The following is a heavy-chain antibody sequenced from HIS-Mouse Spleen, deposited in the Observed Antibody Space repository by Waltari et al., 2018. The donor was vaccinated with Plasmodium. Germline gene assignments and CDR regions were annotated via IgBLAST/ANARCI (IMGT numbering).Heavy chain of an antibody. J-gene: IGHJ4*02. D-gene: IGHD6-13*01. V-gene: IGHV3-30*18. CDR3: AKDRRSSSWYVDY. CDR2: ISDDGNNK. CDR1: GFTFSSYG. Sequence: QVQLVESGGGVVQPGWYLRLSCAASGFTFSSYGMHWVRQAPGKGLNWVEDISDDGNNKYYQGAEKGRFTISTDDPKNKRYLQMNSLRDEDTGVYYCAKDRRSSSWYVDYWGQGTLVTVSS.